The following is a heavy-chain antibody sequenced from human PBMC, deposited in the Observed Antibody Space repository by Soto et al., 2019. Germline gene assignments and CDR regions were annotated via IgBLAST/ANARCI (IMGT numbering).Heavy chain of an antibody. Sequence: QVQLQESGPGLVKPSGTLSLTCAVSGGSFTSNNWWTWVSQPPGQGLEWIGEIYRTGSTNYNPSLKSRVNISLEKSANQFSLKVTSLTAADTAVYYWASRDPGTSFDYGGQGTLFTVSS. J-gene: IGHJ4*02. V-gene: IGHV4-4*02. CDR1: GGSFTSNNW. CDR3: ASRDPGTSFDY. CDR2: IYRTGST. D-gene: IGHD1-7*01.